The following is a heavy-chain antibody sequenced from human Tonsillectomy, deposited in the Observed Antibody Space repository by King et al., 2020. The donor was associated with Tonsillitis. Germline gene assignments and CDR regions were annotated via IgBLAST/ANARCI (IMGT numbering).Heavy chain of an antibody. V-gene: IGHV4-39*01. CDR2: IYYSGST. Sequence: QMQLQESGPGLVKPSETLSLTCTVSGGSISSRSYYWGWIRQPPGKGLEWIGSIYYSGSTYYNPSLKSRVTISVDTSKTQFSLKLSSVTAADTAVYYCARHLGIAAAGISAFDIWGQGTMVTVSS. J-gene: IGHJ3*02. CDR3: ARHLGIAAAGISAFDI. CDR1: GGSISSRSYY. D-gene: IGHD6-13*01.